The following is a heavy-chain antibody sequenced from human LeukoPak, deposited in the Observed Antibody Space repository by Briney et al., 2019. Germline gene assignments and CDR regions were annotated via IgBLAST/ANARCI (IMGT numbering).Heavy chain of an antibody. CDR2: ISSSGSTI. CDR1: GFTFSDYY. D-gene: IGHD2-15*01. J-gene: IGHJ4*02. CDR3: ARALHACSGGRCYSNYFDY. V-gene: IGHV3-11*01. Sequence: GGSLRLSCAASGFTFSDYYMSWIRQAPGKGLEWVPYISSSGSTIYYADSVKGRFTISRDNAKNSLYLQMNSLRAEDTAVYYCARALHACSGGRCYSNYFDYWGQGTLVTVSS.